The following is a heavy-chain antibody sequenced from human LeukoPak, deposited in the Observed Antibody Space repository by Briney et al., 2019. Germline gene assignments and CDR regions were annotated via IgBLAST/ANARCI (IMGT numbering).Heavy chain of an antibody. Sequence: SETLSLTCTVSGGSISSYYWSWIRQPPGKGLEWSGYIYYSGSTNYNPSLKSRVTISVDTSKNQFSPKLSSVTAADTAVYYCARRAHIEVAGVYDAFDIWGQGTMVTVSS. CDR2: IYYSGST. J-gene: IGHJ3*02. D-gene: IGHD6-19*01. V-gene: IGHV4-59*01. CDR3: ARRAHIEVAGVYDAFDI. CDR1: GGSISSYY.